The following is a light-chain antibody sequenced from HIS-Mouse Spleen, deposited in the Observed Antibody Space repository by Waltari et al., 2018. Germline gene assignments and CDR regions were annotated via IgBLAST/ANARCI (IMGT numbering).Light chain of an antibody. CDR1: SSDVGGYHY. Sequence: QSALTQPPSVSGSPGQSIPISCTGTSSDVGGYHYVSWYQQHPGNAPKHIIYDVSNRPSWVANRVSGSKSCNTASLTISALQAEDEADYYCSSYTSSSFNVVFGGGTKLTVL. CDR3: SSYTSSSFNVV. CDR2: DVS. V-gene: IGLV2-14*03. J-gene: IGLJ2*01.